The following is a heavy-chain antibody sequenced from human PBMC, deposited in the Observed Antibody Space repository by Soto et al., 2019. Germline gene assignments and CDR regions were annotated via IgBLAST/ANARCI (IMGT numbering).Heavy chain of an antibody. D-gene: IGHD3-3*01. CDR1: GYTFTSYY. V-gene: IGHV1-46*03. Sequence: QVQLVQSGAEVKKPGASVKVSCKASGYTFTSYYMHWVRQAPGQGLEWMGIINLSGGSTSYAQKFQGRVTMTRVTSTSTVYMELSSLRSEDTAVYYCARGYDFWSGSYYMDVWGKGTTVTVSS. CDR2: INLSGGST. J-gene: IGHJ6*03. CDR3: ARGYDFWSGSYYMDV.